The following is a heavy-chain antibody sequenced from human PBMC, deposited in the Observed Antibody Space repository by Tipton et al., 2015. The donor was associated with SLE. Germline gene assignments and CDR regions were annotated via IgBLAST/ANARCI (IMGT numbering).Heavy chain of an antibody. D-gene: IGHD7-27*01. V-gene: IGHV4-34*01. J-gene: IGHJ5*02. CDR1: GGSFSNYY. CDR3: ARDPASSGNSFYP. CDR2: INHSGST. Sequence: LRLSCAVYGGSFSNYYWGWIRQPPGKGLEWIGEINHSGSTNYNPSLKSRVTISVDTSKNQFSLKLTSVTAADTAVYYCARDPASSGNSFYPWSQGTLFTVSS.